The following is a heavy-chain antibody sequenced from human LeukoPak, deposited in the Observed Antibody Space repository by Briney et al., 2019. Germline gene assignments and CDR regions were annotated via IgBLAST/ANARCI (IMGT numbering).Heavy chain of an antibody. Sequence: GGSLRLSCAASGFTFSNAWMSWVRQAPGKGLEWVSVIFSGDNTYYADSVKGRFTISRDNAKNSLYLQMNSLRAEDTALYYCARESRVAAAGTNWFDPWGQGTLVTVSS. CDR2: IFSGDNT. CDR1: GFTFSNAW. CDR3: ARESRVAAAGTNWFDP. J-gene: IGHJ5*02. V-gene: IGHV3-53*01. D-gene: IGHD6-13*01.